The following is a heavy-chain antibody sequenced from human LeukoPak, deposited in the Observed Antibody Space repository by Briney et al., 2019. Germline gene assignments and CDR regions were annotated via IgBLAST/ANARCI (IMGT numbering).Heavy chain of an antibody. CDR2: INPNSGGT. CDR3: ASTTEKFSSIAARPLDY. J-gene: IGHJ4*02. Sequence: ASVKVSCEASGYTFTGYYMHWVRQAPGQGLEWMGWINPNSGGTNYAQKFQGRVTMTRDTSISTAYMELSRLRSDDTAVYYCASTTEKFSSIAARPLDYWGQGTLVTVSS. CDR1: GYTFTGYY. V-gene: IGHV1-2*02. D-gene: IGHD6-6*01.